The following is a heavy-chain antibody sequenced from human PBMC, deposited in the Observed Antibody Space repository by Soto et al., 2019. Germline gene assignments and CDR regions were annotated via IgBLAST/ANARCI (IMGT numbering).Heavy chain of an antibody. CDR3: AKDYDSSGYYSRFDY. Sequence: GGSLRLSCAASGFTFSSYAMSWVRQAPGKGLEWVSAISGSGGSTYYADSVKGRFTISRDNSKNTLYLQMNSLRAEDTAVYYCAKDYDSSGYYSRFDYWGQGTLVTVSS. CDR1: GFTFSSYA. V-gene: IGHV3-23*01. J-gene: IGHJ4*02. CDR2: ISGSGGST. D-gene: IGHD3-22*01.